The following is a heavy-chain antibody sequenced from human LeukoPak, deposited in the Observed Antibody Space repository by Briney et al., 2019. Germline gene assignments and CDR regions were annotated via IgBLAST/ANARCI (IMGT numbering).Heavy chain of an antibody. CDR2: IYPGDSDT. CDR3: ARVDTVTSGGGH. D-gene: IGHD4-17*01. J-gene: IGHJ4*02. Sequence: GESLKISCKTSGYTFTIYWIGWVRQMPGKGLEWMGTIYPGDSDTRYSPSFQGQVTISADKSISTAYLQWSSLKASDTATYFCARVDTVTSGGGHWGQGTLVTVSS. CDR1: GYTFTIYW. V-gene: IGHV5-51*01.